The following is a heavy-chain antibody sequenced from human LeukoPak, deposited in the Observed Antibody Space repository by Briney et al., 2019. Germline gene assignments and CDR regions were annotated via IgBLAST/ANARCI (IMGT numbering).Heavy chain of an antibody. Sequence: GGSLRLSCAASGFTFSDYYMSWIRQAPGKGLEWVSYISSSGSTIYYADSVKGRFTISRDNAKNSLYLQMNSLRAEDTAVYYCARARIAAHYYHYYMDVWGKGTTVTVSS. CDR3: ARARIAAHYYHYYMDV. CDR1: GFTFSDYY. J-gene: IGHJ6*03. CDR2: ISSSGSTI. D-gene: IGHD6-6*01. V-gene: IGHV3-11*01.